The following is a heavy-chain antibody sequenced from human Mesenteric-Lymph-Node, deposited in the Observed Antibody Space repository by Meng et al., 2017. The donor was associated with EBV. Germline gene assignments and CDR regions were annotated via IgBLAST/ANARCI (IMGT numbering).Heavy chain of an antibody. CDR3: ARGPQQWLADY. CDR1: GYPFTSYG. V-gene: IGHV1-18*01. D-gene: IGHD6-19*01. CDR2: ISAYNGNT. J-gene: IGHJ4*02. Sequence: QVQLGQSGAEVRKPGASVKVSCKASGYPFTSYGFSWVRQAPGQGLEWMGWISAYNGNTDYAQKFQDRVTLTTDTSTSTAYMELRSLRSDDTAVYYCARGPQQWLADYWGQGTLVTVSS.